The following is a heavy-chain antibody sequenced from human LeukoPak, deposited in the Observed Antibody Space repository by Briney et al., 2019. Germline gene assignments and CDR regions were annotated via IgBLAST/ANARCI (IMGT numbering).Heavy chain of an antibody. J-gene: IGHJ4*02. CDR2: ISYDGSNK. Sequence: PGRALRLSCAASGFTFSSYGMHWVRQAPGKGLEGVAVISYDGSNKYYADTVKGRFTISRYNSKNTLYRQMNSLRAEDTAVYYCAKEGYWGKGTLVTVSS. CDR3: AKEGY. V-gene: IGHV3-30*18. CDR1: GFTFSSYG.